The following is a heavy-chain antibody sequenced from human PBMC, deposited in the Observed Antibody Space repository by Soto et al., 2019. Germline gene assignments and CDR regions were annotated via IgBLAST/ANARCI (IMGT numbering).Heavy chain of an antibody. J-gene: IGHJ4*02. CDR2: ISDSGGST. CDR3: AKDLTSTSRTPEL. V-gene: IGHV3-23*01. D-gene: IGHD2-2*01. CDR1: GFTFSSYA. Sequence: GGSLRLSCGASGFTFSSYAMSWVRQAPGKGLEWVSAISDSGGSTYYADSMKGRFTISRDNSKNTLYLQMNSLRAEDTAIYYCAKDLTSTSRTPELWGQGTLVTVSS.